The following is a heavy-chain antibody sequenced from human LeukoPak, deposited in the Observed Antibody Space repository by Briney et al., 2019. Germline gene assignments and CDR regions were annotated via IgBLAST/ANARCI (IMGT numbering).Heavy chain of an antibody. CDR2: ISGSGGST. D-gene: IGHD3-22*01. Sequence: PGGSLRLSCAASGFTFSSYAMSWVRQAPGKGLEWVSAISGSGGSTYYADSVKGRFTISRDNSKNTLYLQMNSLRAEDTAVYYCAKDRYYDSSGYYFYPLDYRGQGTLVTVSS. J-gene: IGHJ4*02. V-gene: IGHV3-23*01. CDR1: GFTFSSYA. CDR3: AKDRYYDSSGYYFYPLDY.